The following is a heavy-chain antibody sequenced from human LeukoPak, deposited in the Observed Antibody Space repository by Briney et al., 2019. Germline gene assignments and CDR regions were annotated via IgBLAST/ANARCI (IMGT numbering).Heavy chain of an antibody. CDR1: GYTFTGYS. V-gene: IGHV1-2*02. D-gene: IGHD2-2*02. CDR2: INPIGGGT. CDR3: ARERGYCVSSSCYTSDAFDI. Sequence: ASVKASCKTSGYTFTGYSIHWVRQAPGHGLEWMGWINPIGGGTIYAQRFQGRVTMTRDTSISTAYMEVNRLRSDDTAVYYCARERGYCVSSSCYTSDAFDIWGQGTMVTVSS. J-gene: IGHJ3*02.